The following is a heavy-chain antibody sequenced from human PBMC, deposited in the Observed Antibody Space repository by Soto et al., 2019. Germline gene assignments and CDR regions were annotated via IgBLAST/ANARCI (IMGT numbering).Heavy chain of an antibody. V-gene: IGHV3-23*01. CDR3: AKPGYYVAGTRAFDI. J-gene: IGHJ3*02. D-gene: IGHD3-10*01. Sequence: EVQLLESGGDLVQPGGSLRLSCAASGFTFSSYAMSWVRQAPGKGLEWVSGISSTGDTIYYADSVKGRFTISRDISKNTQYLQMSSLRAEDTAVYYCAKPGYYVAGTRAFDIWGQGTMVTASS. CDR1: GFTFSSYA. CDR2: ISSTGDTI.